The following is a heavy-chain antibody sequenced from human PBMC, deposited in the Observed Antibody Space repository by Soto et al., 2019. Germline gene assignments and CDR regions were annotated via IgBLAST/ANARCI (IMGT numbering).Heavy chain of an antibody. CDR2: ISAYTGNT. CDR1: GYTFTSYG. J-gene: IGHJ5*02. Sequence: QGQLVQSGDEVKKPGASVKVSCKASGYTFTSYGISWVRQAPGQGLEWMGWISAYTGNTNSAQKLQGRVTMTTDPSTSTAYLELRSLRSDDTAVYYCARDRGSTSGPNWLDPWGQGTLVTVSS. D-gene: IGHD2-2*01. CDR3: ARDRGSTSGPNWLDP. V-gene: IGHV1-18*04.